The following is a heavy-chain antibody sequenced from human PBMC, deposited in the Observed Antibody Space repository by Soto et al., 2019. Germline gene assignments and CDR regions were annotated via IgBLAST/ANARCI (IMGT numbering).Heavy chain of an antibody. J-gene: IGHJ4*02. D-gene: IGHD5-18*01. CDR3: AKDLEYSYGNFDY. CDR1: GFTFSSYA. V-gene: IGHV3-23*01. Sequence: PVGSLRLSCAASGFTFSSYAMSWVRQAPGKGLEWVSAISGSGGSTYYADSVKGRFTISRDNSKNTLYLQMNSLRAEDTAVYYCAKDLEYSYGNFDYWGQGTLVTVSS. CDR2: ISGSGGST.